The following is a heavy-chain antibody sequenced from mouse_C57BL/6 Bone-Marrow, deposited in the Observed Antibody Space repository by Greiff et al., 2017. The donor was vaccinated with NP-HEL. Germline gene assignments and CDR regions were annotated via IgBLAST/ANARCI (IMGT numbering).Heavy chain of an antibody. D-gene: IGHD1-1*01. J-gene: IGHJ1*03. CDR1: GYTFTSYW. CDR3: ARCITTVGPQDFDV. V-gene: IGHV1-53*01. Sequence: VQLQQSGTELVKPGATVKLSCKASGYTFTSYWMHWVKQRPGQGLEWIGNINPSNGGTNYNEKFKSKATLTVDKSSSTAYMQLSSLTSEDSAVYYCARCITTVGPQDFDVWGTGTTVTVSS. CDR2: INPSNGGT.